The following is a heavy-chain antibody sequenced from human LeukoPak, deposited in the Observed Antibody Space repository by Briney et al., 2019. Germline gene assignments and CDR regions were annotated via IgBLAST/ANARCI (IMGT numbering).Heavy chain of an antibody. CDR2: ISDSGSST. V-gene: IGHV3-21*01. Sequence: GGSLRLSCAASGFTFSNYGMAWVRPVPGQGLQWVSAISDSGSSTYYADSVKGRFTISRDNAKNSLYLQMDSLRAEDTAVYYCARGKYGSRGYSTQVDCWGQGTLVTVSS. CDR3: ARGKYGSRGYSTQVDC. D-gene: IGHD3-22*01. J-gene: IGHJ4*02. CDR1: GFTFSNYG.